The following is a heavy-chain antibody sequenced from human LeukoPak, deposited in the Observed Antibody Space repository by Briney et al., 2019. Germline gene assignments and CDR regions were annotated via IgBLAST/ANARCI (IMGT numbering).Heavy chain of an antibody. CDR1: RYTLTELS. J-gene: IGHJ4*02. Sequence: ASVKVSCKVSRYTLTELSMHWVRQAPGKGLEWMGGFDPEDGKAIYAQKFQGRVTMTEDTSTDTAYMELSSLRSEDTAVYYCTTNRDILTGSMFLNPGKMSKWGQGTLVTVSS. CDR3: TTNRDILTGSMFLNPGKMSK. V-gene: IGHV1-24*01. CDR2: FDPEDGKA. D-gene: IGHD3-9*01.